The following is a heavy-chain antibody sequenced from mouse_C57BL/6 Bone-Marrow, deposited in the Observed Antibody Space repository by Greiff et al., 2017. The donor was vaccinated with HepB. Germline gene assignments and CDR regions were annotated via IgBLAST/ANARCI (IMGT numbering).Heavy chain of an antibody. J-gene: IGHJ4*01. CDR1: GFTFSDYG. D-gene: IGHD2-4*01. Sequence: EVQVVESGGGLVKPGGSLKLSCAASGFTFSDYGMHWVRQAPEKGLEWVAYISSGSSTIYYADTVKGRFTISRDNAKNTLFLQMTSLRSEYTAMYYCARGVYYDYDEGYYYAIDYWGQGISVTVSS. V-gene: IGHV5-17*01. CDR2: ISSGSSTI. CDR3: ARGVYYDYDEGYYYAIDY.